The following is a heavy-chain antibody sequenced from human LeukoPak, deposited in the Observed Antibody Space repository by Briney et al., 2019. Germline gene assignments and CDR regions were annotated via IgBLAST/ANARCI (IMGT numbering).Heavy chain of an antibody. D-gene: IGHD2-8*01. CDR2: ISYDGSNK. CDR3: ARDRDVLFDY. J-gene: IGHJ4*02. V-gene: IGHV3-30-3*01. Sequence: PGRSLRLSCAASGFTFSSYAMHWVRQAPGKGLEWVAVISYDGSNKYYADSVKGRFTISRDNSKNTLYLQMNSLRAEDTAVYYCARDRDVLFDYWGQGTLVTVSS. CDR1: GFTFSSYA.